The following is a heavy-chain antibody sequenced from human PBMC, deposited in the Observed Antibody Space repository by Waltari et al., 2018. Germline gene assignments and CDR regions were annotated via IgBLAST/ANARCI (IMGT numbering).Heavy chain of an antibody. D-gene: IGHD4-17*01. V-gene: IGHV3-7*01. Sequence: EVQMVESGGGLVQPGGSLRLSCAASGFTFSRYWFTLVRQAPGKGLEWVANIKQDGSENYYVDSVKGRFTISRDDAKNSLYLQMNSLRNEDTAVYFCARVFVYGANSGKRPMDVWGKGTTVTVSS. CDR3: ARVFVYGANSGKRPMDV. J-gene: IGHJ6*03. CDR2: IKQDGSEN. CDR1: GFTFSRYW.